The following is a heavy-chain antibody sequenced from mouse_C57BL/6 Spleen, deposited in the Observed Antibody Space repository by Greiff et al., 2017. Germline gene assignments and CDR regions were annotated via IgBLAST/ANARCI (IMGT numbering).Heavy chain of an antibody. V-gene: IGHV1-7*01. J-gene: IGHJ2*01. Sequence: VQLQQSGAELAKPGASVKLSCKASGYTFTSYWMHWVKQRPGQGLEWIGYINPSSGYTKYNQKFKDKDTLPADKSSSTAYMQLSSLTYEDSAVYYCARAPSGYNFDYWGQGTTLTVSS. CDR3: ARAPSGYNFDY. CDR1: GYTFTSYW. CDR2: INPSSGYT. D-gene: IGHD3-2*02.